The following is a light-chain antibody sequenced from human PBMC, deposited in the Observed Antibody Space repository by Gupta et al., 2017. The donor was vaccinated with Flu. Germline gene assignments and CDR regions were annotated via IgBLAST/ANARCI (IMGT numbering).Light chain of an antibody. J-gene: IGKJ1*01. CDR1: QTIDNNY. CDR2: DTS. CDR3: QQYGNSPPWT. Sequence: EIVLTQSPGTLSLSPGERATLSCRASQTIDNNYLAWYQHKPGQAPRLLIYDTSSRASGIPERFSGSGSGSDFNLTVSRLEPEDFAVYYCQQYGNSPPWTFGQGTKVEI. V-gene: IGKV3-20*01.